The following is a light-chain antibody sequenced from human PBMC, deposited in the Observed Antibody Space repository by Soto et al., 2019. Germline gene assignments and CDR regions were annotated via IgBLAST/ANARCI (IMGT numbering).Light chain of an antibody. CDR2: GAS. V-gene: IGKV3-15*01. CDR1: QSFTSN. CDR3: QQYNNWPPIT. J-gene: IGKJ5*01. Sequence: EIVLTQSPGTLSLSPGERATLSCGASQSFTSNYLAWYQQKPGQAPRLLIYGASTRATGIPARFSGSGSGTEFTLTISSLQSEDFAVYYCQQYNNWPPITFGQGTRLEIK.